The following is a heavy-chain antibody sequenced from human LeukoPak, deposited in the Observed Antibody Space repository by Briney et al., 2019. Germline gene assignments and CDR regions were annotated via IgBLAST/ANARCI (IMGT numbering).Heavy chain of an antibody. D-gene: IGHD5-18*01. V-gene: IGHV1-46*01. CDR3: ARDLSPIRGYSYGYRD. CDR1: GYTFTSYY. CDR2: INPSGGST. J-gene: IGHJ4*02. Sequence: VASMKVSCKASGYTFTSYYMHWVRQAPGQGLEWMGIINPSGGSTSYAQKFQGRVTMTRDTSTSTVYMELSSLRSEDTAVYYCARDLSPIRGYSYGYRDWGQGTLVTVSS.